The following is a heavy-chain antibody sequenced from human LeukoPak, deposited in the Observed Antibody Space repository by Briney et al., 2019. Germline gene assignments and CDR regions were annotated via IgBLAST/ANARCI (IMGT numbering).Heavy chain of an antibody. Sequence: PGRSLRLSCATSGFTFSSYGMHWVRQAPGKGLEWVAVISYDGSNKRWADSVKGRFTISRDNSKNTLYLQMNSLRAEDTAVYYCAKAGGIAVAGRFDYWGQGTLVTVSS. CDR1: GFTFSSYG. CDR3: AKAGGIAVAGRFDY. D-gene: IGHD6-19*01. V-gene: IGHV3-30*18. J-gene: IGHJ4*02. CDR2: ISYDGSNK.